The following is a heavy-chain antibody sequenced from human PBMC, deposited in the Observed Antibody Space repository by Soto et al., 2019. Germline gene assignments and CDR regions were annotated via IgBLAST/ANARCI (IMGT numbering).Heavy chain of an antibody. Sequence: ASVKVSCKASGYTFTCYAMHWVRQAPGQRLEWMGWINAGNGNTEYSQKFQGRVTITRDTSASTAYMELSSLRSEDTAVYYCAREGYCSSTSCYISWFDPWGQGTLVTVSS. D-gene: IGHD2-2*02. CDR2: INAGNGNT. V-gene: IGHV1-3*01. J-gene: IGHJ5*02. CDR3: AREGYCSSTSCYISWFDP. CDR1: GYTFTCYA.